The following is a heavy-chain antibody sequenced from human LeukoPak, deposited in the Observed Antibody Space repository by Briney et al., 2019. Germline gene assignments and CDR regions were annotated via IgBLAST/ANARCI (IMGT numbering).Heavy chain of an antibody. CDR3: AREGVFGPQYYFDY. V-gene: IGHV3-21*01. Sequence: PGGSLRLSCAASGFTFSSYSMNWVRQAPGKGLEWVSSISSSSSYIYYADSVKGRFTISRDNAKNSLYLQMNSLRAEDTAVYYCAREGVFGPQYYFDYWGQGTLVTVSS. CDR2: ISSSSSYI. D-gene: IGHD3-10*01. CDR1: GFTFSSYS. J-gene: IGHJ4*02.